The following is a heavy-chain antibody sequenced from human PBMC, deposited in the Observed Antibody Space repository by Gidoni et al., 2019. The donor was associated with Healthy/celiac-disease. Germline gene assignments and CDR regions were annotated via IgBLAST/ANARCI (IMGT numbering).Heavy chain of an antibody. D-gene: IGHD2-21*01. Sequence: EVQLVESGGGLVQPGGSLRLSCAASGFTFSSYSMNWVRKAPGKGLEWVSDISSSSSTIYYADSVKGRFTISRDNAKNSLYLQMNSLRDEDTAVYYCARLDFCGGDCPPSLDYWGQGTLVTVSS. V-gene: IGHV3-48*02. CDR3: ARLDFCGGDCPPSLDY. CDR2: ISSSSSTI. J-gene: IGHJ4*02. CDR1: GFTFSSYS.